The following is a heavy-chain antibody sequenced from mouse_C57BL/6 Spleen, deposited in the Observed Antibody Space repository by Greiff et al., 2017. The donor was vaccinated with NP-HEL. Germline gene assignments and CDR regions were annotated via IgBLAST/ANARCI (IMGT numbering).Heavy chain of an antibody. CDR1: GFTFSSYA. CDR2: ISDGGSYT. V-gene: IGHV5-4*01. D-gene: IGHD4-1*01. Sequence: DVQLVESGGGLVKPGGSLKLSCAASGFTFSSYAMSWVRQTPEKRLEWVATISDGGSYTYYPDNVKGRFTISRDNAKNNLYLQMSHLKSEDTAMYYCARDQIELGRNYYFDYWGQGTTLTVSS. CDR3: ARDQIELGRNYYFDY. J-gene: IGHJ2*01.